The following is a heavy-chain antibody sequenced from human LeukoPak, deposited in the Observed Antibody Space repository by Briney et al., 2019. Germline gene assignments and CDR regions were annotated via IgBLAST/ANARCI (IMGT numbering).Heavy chain of an antibody. CDR3: ARAIAAAGTSSWFDP. V-gene: IGHV3-21*01. CDR2: ISSSSSYI. D-gene: IGHD6-13*01. J-gene: IGHJ5*02. CDR1: EFTFSSYS. Sequence: GGSLRLSCAASEFTFSSYSMNWVRQAPGKRLEWVSSISSSSSYIYYADSVKGRFTISRDNAKNSLYLQMNSLRAEDTAVYYCARAIAAAGTSSWFDPWGQGTLVTVSS.